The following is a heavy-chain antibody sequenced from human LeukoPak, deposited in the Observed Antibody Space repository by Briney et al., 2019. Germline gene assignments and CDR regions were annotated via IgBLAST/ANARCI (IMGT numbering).Heavy chain of an antibody. CDR1: GGSISSGSYY. Sequence: SQTLSLTCTVSGGSISSGSYYWRWIRQPAGKGLEWIGRIYTSGSTNYNPSLKSRVTISVDTSKNQFSLKLSSVTAADTAVYYCAREGGDYGDYVDYYYYMDVWGKGTTVTISS. V-gene: IGHV4-61*02. J-gene: IGHJ6*03. D-gene: IGHD4-17*01. CDR2: IYTSGST. CDR3: AREGGDYGDYVDYYYYMDV.